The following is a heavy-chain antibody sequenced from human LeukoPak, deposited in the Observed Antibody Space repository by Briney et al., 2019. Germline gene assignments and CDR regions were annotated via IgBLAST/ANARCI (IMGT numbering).Heavy chain of an antibody. CDR1: GVTFSGYA. D-gene: IGHD3-10*01. CDR2: ISSSSSYI. CDR3: ARDLAHPSGY. Sequence: GGSLRLSCAASGVTFSGYAMSWGRQAPGKGLEWVSSISSSSSYIYYADSVKGRFTISRDNAKNSLYLQMNSLRAEDTAVYYCARDLAHPSGYWGQGTLVTVSS. J-gene: IGHJ4*02. V-gene: IGHV3-21*01.